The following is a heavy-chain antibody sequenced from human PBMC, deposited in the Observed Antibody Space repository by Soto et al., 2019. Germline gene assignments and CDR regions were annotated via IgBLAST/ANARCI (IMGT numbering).Heavy chain of an antibody. Sequence: EVQLVGSGGGLVQPGGSLRLSCAASGFTVSSNYMSWVRQAPGKGLEWVSIIYYDGSAYYADAVKGRFTISRDNSKNTLYLQMNSLRADDTAVYYCARDGFVAAAGTMDYWGQGTLVTVSS. CDR3: ARDGFVAAAGTMDY. CDR2: IYYDGSA. D-gene: IGHD6-13*01. J-gene: IGHJ4*02. CDR1: GFTVSSNY. V-gene: IGHV3-66*01.